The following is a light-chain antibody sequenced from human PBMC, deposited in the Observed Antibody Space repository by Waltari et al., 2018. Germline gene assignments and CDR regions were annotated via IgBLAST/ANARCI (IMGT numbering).Light chain of an antibody. CDR1: KLGDKY. Sequence: SYELTQPPSVSVSPGQTASITCSGDKLGDKYACWYQQKPGQSPWLFIYQDSKRPSGIPERFSGSNSGNTATLTISGTQAMDEADYYCQAWDSSTAWRVFGGGTKLTVL. CDR2: QDS. V-gene: IGLV3-1*01. J-gene: IGLJ2*01. CDR3: QAWDSSTAWRV.